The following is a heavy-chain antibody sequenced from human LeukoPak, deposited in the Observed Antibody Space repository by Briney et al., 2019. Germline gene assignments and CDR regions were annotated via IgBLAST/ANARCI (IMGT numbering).Heavy chain of an antibody. V-gene: IGHV4-34*01. J-gene: IGHJ5*02. CDR3: ARGTSNYPYNWFDP. D-gene: IGHD4-11*01. Sequence: SETLSLTCAVYGGSFSGYYWSWIRQPPGKGLEWIGEINHSGSTNYNPSLKSRVTISVDTSENQFSLKLSSVTAADTAVYYCARGTSNYPYNWFDPWGQGTLVTVSS. CDR2: INHSGST. CDR1: GGSFSGYY.